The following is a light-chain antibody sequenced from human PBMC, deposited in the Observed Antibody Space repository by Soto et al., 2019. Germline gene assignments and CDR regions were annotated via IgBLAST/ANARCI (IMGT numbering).Light chain of an antibody. Sequence: DIKVDMNTSKQPAAVEDSVTITCRASQSISSWLAWYQQKPGKAPKLLIYKESSLESGAPSRFFGSGSGTEFTLSISSLQPDEFATYNCQQDNSYWKIGQGTKVDIK. J-gene: IGKJ1*01. CDR1: QSISSW. CDR3: QQDNSYWK. V-gene: IGKV1-5*03. CDR2: KES.